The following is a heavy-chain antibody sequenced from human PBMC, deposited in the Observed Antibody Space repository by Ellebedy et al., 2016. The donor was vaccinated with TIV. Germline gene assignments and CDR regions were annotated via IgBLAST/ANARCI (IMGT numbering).Heavy chain of an antibody. CDR3: ARGRALVGATDY. Sequence: SVKVSXKASGGTFSSYAISWVRQAPGQGLEWMGGIIPIFGTANYAQKFQGRVTITADESTSTAYMELSSLRSEDTAVYYCARGRALVGATDYWGQGTLVTVSS. CDR2: IIPIFGTA. CDR1: GGTFSSYA. J-gene: IGHJ4*02. V-gene: IGHV1-69*13. D-gene: IGHD1-26*01.